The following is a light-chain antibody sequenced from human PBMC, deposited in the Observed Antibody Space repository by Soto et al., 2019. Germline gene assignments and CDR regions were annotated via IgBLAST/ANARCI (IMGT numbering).Light chain of an antibody. CDR3: QQSFTSPV. Sequence: DIQMTQSPSSLSASVGDRVTITCRASQSIGSYLHWYQQRPGRAPKLLIYAASSLQGGVPTRFSGSGSGTDFTLPISSLQPEVFATYYWQQSFTSPVFGQGTKVQIK. V-gene: IGKV1-39*01. CDR1: QSIGSY. J-gene: IGKJ1*01. CDR2: AAS.